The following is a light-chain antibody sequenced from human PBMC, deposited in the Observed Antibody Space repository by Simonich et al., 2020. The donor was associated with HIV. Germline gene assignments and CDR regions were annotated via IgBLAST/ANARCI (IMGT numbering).Light chain of an antibody. CDR3: QQYYITPHT. Sequence: DIVMTQSPASLAVSLGERATINCKSSQSVLYKSNNKNYLAWYQQKSGQPPKLLIYWASTRESGVPDRFSGSGSETDFTLTISSLQAEDVAVYYCQQYYITPHTFGQGTKVEIK. J-gene: IGKJ1*01. V-gene: IGKV4-1*01. CDR2: WAS. CDR1: QSVLYKSNNKNY.